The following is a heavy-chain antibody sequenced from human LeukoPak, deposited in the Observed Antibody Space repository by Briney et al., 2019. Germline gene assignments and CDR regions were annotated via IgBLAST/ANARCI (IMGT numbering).Heavy chain of an antibody. CDR3: ARDPLGGQLLQDNWFDP. Sequence: PGGSLRLSCAASGFTFSSYWMSWVRQAPGKGLEWVANIKQDGSEKYYADSVKGRFTISRDNAKNSLYLQMNSLRAEDTAVYYCARDPLGGQLLQDNWFDPWGQGTLVTVSS. D-gene: IGHD2-2*01. V-gene: IGHV3-7*01. J-gene: IGHJ5*02. CDR1: GFTFSSYW. CDR2: IKQDGSEK.